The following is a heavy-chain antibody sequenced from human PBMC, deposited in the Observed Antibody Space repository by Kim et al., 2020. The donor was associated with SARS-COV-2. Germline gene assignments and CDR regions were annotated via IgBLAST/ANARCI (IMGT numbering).Heavy chain of an antibody. J-gene: IGHJ3*02. CDR3: AKDWVQLERLDLAFDI. V-gene: IGHV3-23*01. D-gene: IGHD1-1*01. CDR1: GFTFSSYA. Sequence: GGSLRLSCAASGFTFSSYAMSWVRQAPGKGLEWVSAISGSGGSTYYADSVKGRFTISRDNSKNTLYLQMNSLRAEDTAVYYCAKDWVQLERLDLAFDIWGQGTMVTVSS. CDR2: ISGSGGST.